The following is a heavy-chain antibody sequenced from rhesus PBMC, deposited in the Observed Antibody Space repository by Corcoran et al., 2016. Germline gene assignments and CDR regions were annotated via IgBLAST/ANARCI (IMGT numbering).Heavy chain of an antibody. CDR2: ISYSGST. CDR3: ARVRVAGTTFDY. J-gene: IGHJ4*01. CDR1: GGSTSSSYYN. V-gene: IGHV4-122*02. D-gene: IGHD1-14*01. Sequence: QVQLQESGQGLVKPSETLSLTCAVSGGSTSSSYYNWSWRRQALWKGLEWIGYISYSGSTSYNPSLKSRVTISRDTSKNQFSLKLSSVTAADTAVYYCARVRVAGTTFDYWGQGVLVTVSS.